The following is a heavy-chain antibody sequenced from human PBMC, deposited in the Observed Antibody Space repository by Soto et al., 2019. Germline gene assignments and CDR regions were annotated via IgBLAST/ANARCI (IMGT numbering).Heavy chain of an antibody. CDR3: ARGFDDRWIVVVPAANPWYYGMDV. V-gene: IGHV1-69*06. J-gene: IGHJ6*02. CDR1: GGTLSNNP. D-gene: IGHD2-2*01. Sequence: QVQLVQAGTEVKTPGASVKVSCKASGGTLSNNPISWVRQAPGQGLEWPGGIIPLSATTNYAQKFQGRVTITAARSTSKADMELTSLTCEDWAVYYCARGFDDRWIVVVPAANPWYYGMDVGGQGTTVTVSS. CDR2: IIPLSATT.